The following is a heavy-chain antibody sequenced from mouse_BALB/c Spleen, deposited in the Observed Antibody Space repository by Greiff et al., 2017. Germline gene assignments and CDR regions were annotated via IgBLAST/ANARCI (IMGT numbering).Heavy chain of an antibody. J-gene: IGHJ3*01. V-gene: IGHV3-2*02. D-gene: IGHD2-2*01. CDR1: GYSITSDYA. CDR3: ANYGYDWFAY. CDR2: ISYSGST. Sequence: EVKLVESGPGLVKPSQSLSLTCTVTGYSITSDYAWNWIRQFPGNKLEWMGYISYSGSTSYNPSLKSRISITRDTSKNQFFLQLNSVTTEDTATYYCANYGYDWFAYWGQGTLVTVSA.